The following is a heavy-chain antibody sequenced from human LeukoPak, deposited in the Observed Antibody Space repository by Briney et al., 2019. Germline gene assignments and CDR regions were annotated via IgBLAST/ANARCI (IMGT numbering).Heavy chain of an antibody. J-gene: IGHJ6*02. CDR2: IYYSGST. CDR1: GGSISSYY. D-gene: IGHD1-26*01. V-gene: IGHV4-39*01. CDR3: ARSFSGSYYRYYYYAMDV. Sequence: SETLSLTCTVSGGSISSYYWGWIRQPPGKGLEWIGSIYYSGSTYYNPSLKSRVTISLDTSKNQFSLKLSYVTAADTAVYYCARSFSGSYYRYYYYAMDVWGQGTTVTVSS.